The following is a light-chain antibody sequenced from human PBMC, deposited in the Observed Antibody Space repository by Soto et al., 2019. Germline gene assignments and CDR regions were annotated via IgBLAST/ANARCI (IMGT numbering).Light chain of an antibody. V-gene: IGKV1-5*03. CDR2: KAS. J-gene: IGKJ1*01. Sequence: DIPMTQSPSTLSASVGDRVTIACRASQSISNWLAWYQQKPGKAPKLLIYKASSLESGVPSRFSGSGSGTEFTLTISSLQPDDFATYYCQQYNGTFGQGTKVELK. CDR3: QQYNGT. CDR1: QSISNW.